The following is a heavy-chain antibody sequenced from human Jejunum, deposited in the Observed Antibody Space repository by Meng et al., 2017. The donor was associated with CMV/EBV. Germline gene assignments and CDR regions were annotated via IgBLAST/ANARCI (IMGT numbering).Heavy chain of an antibody. Sequence: GYAFTVYYIHWVRQAPGQGLEWMGCIAPSTGATNYAQKFQVRVTLTRDTSITTSYMELSSLTSDDTAVYFCARVRSRYNWNDDAFWGQGTRGTVSS. J-gene: IGHJ4*02. CDR1: GYAFTVYY. CDR3: ARVRSRYNWNDDAF. D-gene: IGHD1-20*01. V-gene: IGHV1-2*02. CDR2: IAPSTGAT.